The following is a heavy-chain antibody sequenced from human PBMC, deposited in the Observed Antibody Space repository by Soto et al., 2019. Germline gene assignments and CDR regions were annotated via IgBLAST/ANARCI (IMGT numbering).Heavy chain of an antibody. CDR2: INPSGGST. Sequence: QVQLVQSGAEVKKPGASVKVSCKASGYTFTSYYMHWVRQAPGQGLEWMGIINPSGGSTSYAQKFQGRVTMTRDTSTSTVYMELSSLRSEDTAVYYCARDGRELLWFGELILGMDVWDQGTTVTVSS. J-gene: IGHJ6*02. CDR1: GYTFTSYY. D-gene: IGHD3-10*01. V-gene: IGHV1-46*01. CDR3: ARDGRELLWFGELILGMDV.